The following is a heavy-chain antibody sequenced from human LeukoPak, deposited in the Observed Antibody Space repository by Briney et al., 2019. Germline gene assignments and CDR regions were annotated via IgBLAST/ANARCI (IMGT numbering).Heavy chain of an antibody. D-gene: IGHD3-10*01. Sequence: GPSVKVSCKTSGYTFTSYDINWVRQATGQGLEWMGWMNPNSGNTGYAQKFQGRVTITRNTSISTAYMELSSLRSEDTAVYFCTRGVMKGSGKTFDYWGQGTLVTVSS. J-gene: IGHJ4*02. CDR1: GYTFTSYD. V-gene: IGHV1-8*01. CDR2: MNPNSGNT. CDR3: TRGVMKGSGKTFDY.